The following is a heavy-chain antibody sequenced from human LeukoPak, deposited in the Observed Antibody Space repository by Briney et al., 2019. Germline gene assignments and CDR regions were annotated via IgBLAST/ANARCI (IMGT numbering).Heavy chain of an antibody. Sequence: GASVKVSCKASGYTLTNYGISWVRQAPGQGLEWMSWISANNGEDRYAQNFKGRVTMTTDTSTTTAYLELRSLRSDDTAIYYCARVPPSAHQLFGSDYWGQGTQVTVSS. J-gene: IGHJ4*02. D-gene: IGHD2-2*01. V-gene: IGHV1-18*04. CDR3: ARVPPSAHQLFGSDY. CDR2: ISANNGED. CDR1: GYTLTNYG.